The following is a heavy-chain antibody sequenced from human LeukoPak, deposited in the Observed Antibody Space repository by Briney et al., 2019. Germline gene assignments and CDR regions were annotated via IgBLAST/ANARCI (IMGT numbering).Heavy chain of an antibody. CDR1: GFTFTSSA. V-gene: IGHV1-58*02. D-gene: IGHD5-18*01. CDR2: IVVGSGNT. J-gene: IGHJ4*02. Sequence: ASVKVSXKASGFTFTSSAMQWVRQARGQRLEWIGWIVVGSGNTNYAQKFQERVTITRDMSTSTAYMELSSLRSEDTAVYYCAAAGIQLWPSGDYWGQGTLVTVSS. CDR3: AAAGIQLWPSGDY.